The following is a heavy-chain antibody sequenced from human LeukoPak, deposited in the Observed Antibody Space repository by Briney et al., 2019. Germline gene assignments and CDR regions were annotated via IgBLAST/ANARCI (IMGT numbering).Heavy chain of an antibody. CDR1: GGSISSGSYY. V-gene: IGHV4-61*02. CDR2: IYTSGST. D-gene: IGHD6-13*01. Sequence: PSQTLSLTCTVSGGSISSGSYYWSWIRQPAGKGLEWIGRIYTSGSTNYNPSLKSRVTISVDTSKNQFSLKLSSVTAADTAVYYCARLHYSGWYAWFDHWGQGTLVTVSS. CDR3: ARLHYSGWYAWFDH. J-gene: IGHJ5*02.